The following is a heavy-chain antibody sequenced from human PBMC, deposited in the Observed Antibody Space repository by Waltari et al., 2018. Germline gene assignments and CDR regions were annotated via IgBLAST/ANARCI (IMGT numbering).Heavy chain of an antibody. CDR1: GGTFSSYA. V-gene: IGHV1-69*04. J-gene: IGHJ6*03. Sequence: QVQLVQSGAEVKKPGSSVKVSCKASGGTFSSYAISWVRQAPGQGLEWMGGIIPILGIANYAQKFQGRVTITADESTSTAYMELSSLRSEDTAVYYCARDRDYGGNEYYYYYMDVWGKGTTVTVSS. CDR2: IIPILGIA. CDR3: ARDRDYGGNEYYYYYMDV. D-gene: IGHD2-15*01.